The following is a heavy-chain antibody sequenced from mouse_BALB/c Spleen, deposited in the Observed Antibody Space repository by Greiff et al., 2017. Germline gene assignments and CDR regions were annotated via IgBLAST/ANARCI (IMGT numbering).Heavy chain of an antibody. J-gene: IGHJ2*01. D-gene: IGHD2-4*01. Sequence: DVKLVESGGGLVKPGGSLKLSCAASGFTFSDYYMYWVRQTPEKRLEWVATISDGGSYTYYPDSVKGRFTISRDNAKNNLYLQMSSLKSEDTAMYYCARGGSTMITSYFDYWGQGTTLTVSS. V-gene: IGHV5-4*02. CDR3: ARGGSTMITSYFDY. CDR2: ISDGGSYT. CDR1: GFTFSDYY.